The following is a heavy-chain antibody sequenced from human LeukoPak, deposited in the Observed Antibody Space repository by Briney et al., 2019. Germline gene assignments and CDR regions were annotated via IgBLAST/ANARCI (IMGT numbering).Heavy chain of an antibody. CDR2: VYPSNSDA. CDR1: GYHFISHW. V-gene: IGHV5-51*01. J-gene: IGHJ3*01. Sequence: GESLKISCKGSGYHFISHWIGWVRQMPGKGLEWMGIVYPSNSDARYSPSFEGQVTISADKSISTAYLQWSSLKASDTAMYYCALSSGTDDAYDVWGQGTLVTVSS. D-gene: IGHD6-13*01. CDR3: ALSSGTDDAYDV.